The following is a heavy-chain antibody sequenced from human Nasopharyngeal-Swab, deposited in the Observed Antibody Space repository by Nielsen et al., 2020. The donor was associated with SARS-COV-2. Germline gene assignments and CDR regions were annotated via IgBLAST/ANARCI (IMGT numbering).Heavy chain of an antibody. J-gene: IGHJ4*02. CDR2: ISYDGSNK. CDR3: AKSVGIAVAGTDY. CDR1: GFTFSSYW. V-gene: IGHV3-30*18. Sequence: GESLKISCAASGFTFSSYWMSWVRQAPGKGLEWVAVISYDGSNKYYADSVKGRFTISRDNSKNTLYLQMNSLRAEDTAVYYCAKSVGIAVAGTDYWGQGTLVTVSS. D-gene: IGHD6-19*01.